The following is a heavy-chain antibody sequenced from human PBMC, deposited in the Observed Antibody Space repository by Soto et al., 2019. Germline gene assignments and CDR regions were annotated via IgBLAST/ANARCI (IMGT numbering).Heavy chain of an antibody. CDR3: ASGASGSFGY. D-gene: IGHD1-26*01. CDR1: GFTFTSYA. V-gene: IGHV3-23*01. Sequence: EVQLLESGGGLVQPGGSLRLSCAASGFTFTSYARSWFAQPPGKGPEWVSVITGSGDSTYSADSVKGRFTISRDNSKNTLYLQMNSLRVEDTAIYYCASGASGSFGYWGQGTLVTVSS. J-gene: IGHJ4*02. CDR2: ITGSGDST.